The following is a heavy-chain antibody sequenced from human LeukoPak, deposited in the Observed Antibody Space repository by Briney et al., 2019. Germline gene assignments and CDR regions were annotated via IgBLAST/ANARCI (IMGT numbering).Heavy chain of an antibody. J-gene: IGHJ6*02. D-gene: IGHD1-26*01. Sequence: SETLSLTCTVSGDSISHYYWSWIRHPPGKGLEWIGYVYYSGSTDYNPSLKSRVTISVDTSKNQFSLKLNSVTAADTAVYYCARDGRISPYSGMDVWGQGTTVTVSS. CDR1: GDSISHYY. CDR3: ARDGRISPYSGMDV. CDR2: VYYSGST. V-gene: IGHV4-59*01.